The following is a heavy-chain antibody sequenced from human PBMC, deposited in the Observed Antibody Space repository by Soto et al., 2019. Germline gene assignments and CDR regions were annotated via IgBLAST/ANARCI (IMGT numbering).Heavy chain of an antibody. V-gene: IGHV4-30-4*01. D-gene: IGHD2-15*01. CDR1: GGSISSGDYY. CDR3: AGYCSGGSCYTPWGC. Sequence: QVQLQESDPGLVKPSQTLSLTCTVSGGSISSGDYYWSWIRQPPGKGLEWIGYIYYSGSTYYNPSLKSRVTISVDTSKNQFSLKLSSVTAADTAVYYCAGYCSGGSCYTPWGCWGQGTLVTVSS. J-gene: IGHJ4*02. CDR2: IYYSGST.